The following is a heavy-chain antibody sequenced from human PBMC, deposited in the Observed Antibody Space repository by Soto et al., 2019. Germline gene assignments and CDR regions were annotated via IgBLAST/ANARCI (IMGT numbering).Heavy chain of an antibody. V-gene: IGHV3-21*01. CDR2: ISSSSSYI. D-gene: IGHD6-19*01. J-gene: IGHJ4*02. CDR3: ARGIDASGWHGPPVAY. CDR1: GFTFSSYS. Sequence: GYLRLSCAASGFTFSSYSMNWVRQAPGKGLEWVSSISSSSSYIYYADSVKGRFTISRDNAKNSLYLQMNSLRAEDTAVYYCARGIDASGWHGPPVAYRGQGSPVTVSS.